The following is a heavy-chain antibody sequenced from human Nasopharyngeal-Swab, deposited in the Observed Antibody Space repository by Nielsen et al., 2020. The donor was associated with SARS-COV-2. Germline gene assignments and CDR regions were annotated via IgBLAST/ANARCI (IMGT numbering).Heavy chain of an antibody. CDR3: AKATLYDILTGAFDY. D-gene: IGHD3-9*01. V-gene: IGHV3-30*18. CDR2: ISYDGSNK. J-gene: IGHJ4*02. Sequence: WIRQAPGKGLEWVAVISYDGSNKYYADSVKGRFTISRDNSKNTLYLQMNSLRAEDTAVYYCAKATLYDILTGAFDYWGQGTLVTVSS.